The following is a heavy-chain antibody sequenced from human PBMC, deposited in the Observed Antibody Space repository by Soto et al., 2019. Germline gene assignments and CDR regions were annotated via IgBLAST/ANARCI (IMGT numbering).Heavy chain of an antibody. V-gene: IGHV4-4*07. Sequence: SETLSLTCTVSGGSISSYYWSWIRQPAGKGLEWIGRIYTSGSTNYNPSLKSRVTMSVDTSKNQFSLKLSSVTAADTAVYYCARDGRYLGYYYGMDVWGQGTTVTVSS. D-gene: IGHD1-26*01. J-gene: IGHJ6*02. CDR2: IYTSGST. CDR1: GGSISSYY. CDR3: ARDGRYLGYYYGMDV.